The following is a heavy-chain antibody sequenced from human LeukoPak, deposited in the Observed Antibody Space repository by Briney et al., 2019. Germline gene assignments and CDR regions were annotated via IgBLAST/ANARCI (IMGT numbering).Heavy chain of an antibody. D-gene: IGHD3-10*01. CDR1: GGSISSYY. CDR2: IYYSGST. Sequence: SETLSLTCTVSGGSISSYYWSWIRQPPGKGLEWIGYIYYSGSTNYNPSLKSRVTISVDTSKNQFSLKLSSVTAADTAVYYCARDPGVRGVIPHYYYYGMDVWGKGTMVTVSS. J-gene: IGHJ6*04. CDR3: ARDPGVRGVIPHYYYYGMDV. V-gene: IGHV4-59*01.